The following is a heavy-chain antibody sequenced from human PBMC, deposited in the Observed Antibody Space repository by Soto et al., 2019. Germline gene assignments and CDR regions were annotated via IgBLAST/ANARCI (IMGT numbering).Heavy chain of an antibody. CDR3: ARDTYYDFWSGYYSCFDY. CDR1: GFTFSSYW. D-gene: IGHD3-3*01. J-gene: IGHJ4*02. CDR2: IKQDGSEK. V-gene: IGHV3-7*01. Sequence: EVQLVESGGGLVQPGGSLRLSCAASGFTFSSYWMSWVRQAPGMGLEWVANIKQDGSEKYYVDSVKGRFTISRDNAKNSXXLQMNSLRAEDTAVYYCARDTYYDFWSGYYSCFDYWGQGTLVTVSS.